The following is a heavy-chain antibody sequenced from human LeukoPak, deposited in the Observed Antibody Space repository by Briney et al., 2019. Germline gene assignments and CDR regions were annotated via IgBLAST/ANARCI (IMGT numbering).Heavy chain of an antibody. J-gene: IGHJ3*02. Sequence: TSETLSLTCTVSGAFIGSFYWSWIRQPAGKGLEWIGRLYNGGDTNYSPSLRSRVTIPVDTSKNQFSLKLNSVTAADTAVYYCARGVEASGVGFYAFDIWGQGTVVTVSS. D-gene: IGHD6-13*01. CDR2: LYNGGDT. V-gene: IGHV4-4*07. CDR1: GAFIGSFY. CDR3: ARGVEASGVGFYAFDI.